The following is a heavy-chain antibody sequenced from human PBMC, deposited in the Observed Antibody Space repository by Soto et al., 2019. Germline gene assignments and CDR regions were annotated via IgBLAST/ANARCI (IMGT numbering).Heavy chain of an antibody. Sequence: GGSLRLSCAASGFTFSSYAMHWVRQAPGKGLEWVAVISYDGSNKYYADSVKGRFTISRDNSKNTLYLQMNSLRAEDTAVYYCARVVVVVVAATRGAFDIWGQGTMVTVSS. V-gene: IGHV3-30*04. CDR1: GFTFSSYA. D-gene: IGHD2-15*01. CDR2: ISYDGSNK. J-gene: IGHJ3*02. CDR3: ARVVVVVVAATRGAFDI.